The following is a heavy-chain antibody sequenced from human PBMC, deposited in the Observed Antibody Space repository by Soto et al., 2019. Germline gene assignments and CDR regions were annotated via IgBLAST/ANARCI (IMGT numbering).Heavy chain of an antibody. CDR3: ARGGGAAMITFGGVHNDV. V-gene: IGHV3-30-3*01. CDR2: ISFDGSNK. D-gene: IGHD3-16*01. CDR1: GFSFSSHA. J-gene: IGHJ4*02. Sequence: SLRLSCAPSGFSFSSHAMHWVRQAPGKRLEWVAGISFDGSNKHYADSVMGGFTISRDNSKNTVYLQMNRLRAEDTDVYYCARGGGAAMITFGGVHNDVWGQGNLVTVSS.